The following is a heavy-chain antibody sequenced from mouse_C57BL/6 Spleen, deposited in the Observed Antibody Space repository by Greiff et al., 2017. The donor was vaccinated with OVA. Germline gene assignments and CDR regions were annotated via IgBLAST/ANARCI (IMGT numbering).Heavy chain of an antibody. V-gene: IGHV1-55*01. J-gene: IGHJ2*01. CDR1: GYTFTSYW. D-gene: IGHD3-2*02. CDR3: ARVGYDGDYFDY. CDR2: IYPGSGST. Sequence: QVQLQQPGAELVKPGASVKMSCKASGYTFTSYWITWVKQRPGQGLEWIGDIYPGSGSTNYNEKFKSKATLTVDTSSSTAYMQLSSLTSEDSAVDYCARVGYDGDYFDYWGQGTTRTVSS.